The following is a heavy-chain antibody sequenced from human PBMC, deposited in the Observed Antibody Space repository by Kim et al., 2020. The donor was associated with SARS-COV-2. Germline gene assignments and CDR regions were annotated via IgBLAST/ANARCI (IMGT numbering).Heavy chain of an antibody. V-gene: IGHV3-33*01. J-gene: IGHJ3*02. D-gene: IGHD3-10*01. CDR2: IWYDGSNK. CDR3: ATTYYYGSGSYPHDAFDI. Sequence: GGSLRLSCGASGFTFSSYGMHWVRQAPGKGLEWVAVIWYDGSNKYYADSVKGRFTISRDNSKNTLYLQMNSLRAEDTAVYYCATTYYYGSGSYPHDAFDIWGQGTMVTVSS. CDR1: GFTFSSYG.